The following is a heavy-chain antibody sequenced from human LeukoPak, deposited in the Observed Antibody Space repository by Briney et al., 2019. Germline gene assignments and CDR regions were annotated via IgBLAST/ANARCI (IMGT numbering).Heavy chain of an antibody. CDR3: AREGEVIVTDNLFY. V-gene: IGHV1-46*01. CDR1: GYTFTSYY. J-gene: IGHJ4*02. Sequence: VASVKVSCKASGYTFTSYYMHWVRQAPGQGLEWMGIINPSGGSTTYAQMFQGRVTMTRDTSTRTVYMELSSLRSEDTAAYYCAREGEVIVTDNLFYWGQGTLVTASS. CDR2: INPSGGST. D-gene: IGHD2-21*01.